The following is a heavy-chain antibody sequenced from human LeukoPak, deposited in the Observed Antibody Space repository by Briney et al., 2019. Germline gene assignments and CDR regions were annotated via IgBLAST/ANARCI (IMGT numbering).Heavy chain of an antibody. J-gene: IGHJ2*01. D-gene: IGHD7-27*01. CDR3: AKATGDWYFDL. V-gene: IGHV3-9*01. CDR1: GFTFDDYA. Sequence: PGRSLRLSCAASGFTFDDYAMHWVRQTPGKGLEWVSGISWNGGTKDYADSVKGRFSISRDNTKKSLFLQMNSLTEDTAFYFCAKATGDWYFDLWGRGTLVTVSS. CDR2: ISWNGGTK.